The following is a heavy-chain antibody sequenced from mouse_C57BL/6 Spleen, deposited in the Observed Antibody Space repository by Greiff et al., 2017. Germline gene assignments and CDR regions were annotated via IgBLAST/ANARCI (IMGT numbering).Heavy chain of an antibody. CDR3: ASYYSNYRAMDY. J-gene: IGHJ4*01. CDR1: GFTFSSYG. D-gene: IGHD2-5*01. V-gene: IGHV5-6*01. CDR2: ISSGGSYT. Sequence: EVQVVESGGDLVKPGGSLKLSCAASGFTFSSYGMSWVRQTPDKRLEWVATISSGGSYTYYPDSVKGRFTISRDNAKNTLYLQMSSLKSEDTAVYYCASYYSNYRAMDYWGQGTSVTVSS.